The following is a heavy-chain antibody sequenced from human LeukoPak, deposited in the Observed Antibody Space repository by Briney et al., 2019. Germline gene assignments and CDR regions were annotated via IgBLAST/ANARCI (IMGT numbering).Heavy chain of an antibody. V-gene: IGHV3-33*01. CDR2: IWYDGSNK. D-gene: IGHD3-10*01. J-gene: IGHJ4*02. CDR1: GFTFSSYG. Sequence: GRSLRLSCAASGFTFSSYGMHWVRQAPGKGLEWVAVIWYDGSNKYYADSVKGRFTIPRDNSKNTLYLQMNSLRAEDTAVYYCARAEFVADRAFDYGGREPSSPSPQ. CDR3: ARAEFVADRAFDY.